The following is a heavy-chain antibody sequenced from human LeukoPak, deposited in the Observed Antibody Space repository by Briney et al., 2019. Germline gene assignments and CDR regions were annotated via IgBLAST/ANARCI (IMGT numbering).Heavy chain of an antibody. J-gene: IGHJ4*02. CDR3: ASYSSSPWYYFDY. Sequence: PSETLSLTCTVSGGSISSGDYYWSWIRQPPGKGLEWIGSIYYSGSTYYNPSLKSRVTISVDTSKNQFSLKLSSVTAADTAVYYCASYSSSPWYYFDYWGQGTLVTVSS. CDR1: GGSISSGDYY. D-gene: IGHD6-6*01. V-gene: IGHV4-39*01. CDR2: IYYSGST.